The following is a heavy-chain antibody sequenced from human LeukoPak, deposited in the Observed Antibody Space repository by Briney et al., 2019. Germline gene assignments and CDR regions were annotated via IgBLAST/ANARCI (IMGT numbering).Heavy chain of an antibody. Sequence: ASVKVSCKASGGTFSSYAISWVRQAPGQGLEWMGGIIPIFGTANYAQKFQGRVTITTDESTSTAYMELSSLRSEDTAVYYCARARERRFHYYYMDVWGKGTRSPSP. J-gene: IGHJ6*03. CDR3: ARARERRFHYYYMDV. CDR1: GGTFSSYA. CDR2: IIPIFGTA. V-gene: IGHV1-69*05. D-gene: IGHD1-1*01.